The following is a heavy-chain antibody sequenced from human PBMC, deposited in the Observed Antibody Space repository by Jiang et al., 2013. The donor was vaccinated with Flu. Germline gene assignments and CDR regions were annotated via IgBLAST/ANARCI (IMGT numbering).Heavy chain of an antibody. CDR2: IYNNGNT. V-gene: IGHV4-39*01. Sequence: LLKPSETLSLTCTVSGGSMSSSSYYWGWIRQPPGRGLEWIGGIYNNGNTYSNPSLKSRVTISLDTSKRQFSLKLRSVTGADTAVYYCARRSEIGDQPIADYWGQGTLVTVSS. CDR1: GGSMSSSSYY. CDR3: ARRSEIGDQPIADY. J-gene: IGHJ4*02. D-gene: IGHD4-17*01.